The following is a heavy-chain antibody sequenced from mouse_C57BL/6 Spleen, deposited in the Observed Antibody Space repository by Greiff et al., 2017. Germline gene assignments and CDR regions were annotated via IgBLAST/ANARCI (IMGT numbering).Heavy chain of an antibody. CDR2: IDPSDSET. Sequence: QVQLQQPGAELVKPGSSVKLSCKASGYTFTSYWMHWVKQRPIQGLEWIGNIDPSDSETHYNQKFKDKATLTVDKSSSTAYMQLSSLTSEDSAVYYCARSRLRILDYWGQGTTLTVSS. CDR3: ARSRLRILDY. V-gene: IGHV1-52*01. J-gene: IGHJ2*01. CDR1: GYTFTSYW. D-gene: IGHD1-1*01.